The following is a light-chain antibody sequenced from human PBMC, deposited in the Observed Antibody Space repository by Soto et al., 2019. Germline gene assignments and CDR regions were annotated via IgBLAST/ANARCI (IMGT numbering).Light chain of an antibody. V-gene: IGLV2-11*01. J-gene: IGLJ2*01. CDR3: CSYAGSPL. CDR1: GSDVGAYNY. Sequence: QSVLTQPRSVSGSPGQSVTISCTGTGSDVGAYNYVSWYQQNPGKAPRLMIYDVTKRPSGVPDRFSGSKSGNTASLTISGLQTEDEADYYCCSYAGSPLFGGGTEVTVL. CDR2: DVT.